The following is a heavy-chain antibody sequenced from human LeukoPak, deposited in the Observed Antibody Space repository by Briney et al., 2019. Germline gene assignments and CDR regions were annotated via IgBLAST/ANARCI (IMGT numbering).Heavy chain of an antibody. CDR3: ARDLEYYDSSGYYYVHLHFDY. CDR1: GGSISSYY. V-gene: IGHV4-34*01. D-gene: IGHD3-22*01. Sequence: SETLSLTCTVSGGSISSYYWSWIRQPPGKGLEWIGEINHSGSTNHNPSLKSRVTISVDTSKNQFSLKLSSVTAADTAVYYCARDLEYYDSSGYYYVHLHFDYWGQGTLVTVSS. J-gene: IGHJ4*02. CDR2: INHSGST.